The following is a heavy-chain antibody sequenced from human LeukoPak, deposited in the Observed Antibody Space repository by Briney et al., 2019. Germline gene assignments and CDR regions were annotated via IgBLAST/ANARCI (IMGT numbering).Heavy chain of an antibody. CDR3: ARSPLVRQYNRINDC. J-gene: IGHJ4*02. Sequence: GASVKVSCKASGYTFTSYGISWVRQAPGQGLEWMGWISAYNGNTNYAQKLQGRVTMTRNTSTSTAYMEVTSLRSDDTAVYYCARSPLVRQYNRINDCWGQGTLLIVSS. CDR1: GYTFTSYG. CDR2: ISAYNGNT. D-gene: IGHD2-21*01. V-gene: IGHV1-18*01.